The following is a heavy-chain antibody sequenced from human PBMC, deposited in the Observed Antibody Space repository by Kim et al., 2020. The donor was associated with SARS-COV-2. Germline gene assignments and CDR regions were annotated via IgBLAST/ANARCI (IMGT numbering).Heavy chain of an antibody. D-gene: IGHD2-15*01. J-gene: IGHJ4*02. Sequence: GGSLRLSCAASGFTFSSYAMSWVRQAPGKGLEWVSAISGSGGSTYYADSVKGRFTISRDNSKNTLYLQMNSLRAEDTAVYYCAKVRYCSGGSCYPPWFDYWGQGTLVTVSS. CDR2: ISGSGGST. CDR3: AKVRYCSGGSCYPPWFDY. V-gene: IGHV3-23*01. CDR1: GFTFSSYA.